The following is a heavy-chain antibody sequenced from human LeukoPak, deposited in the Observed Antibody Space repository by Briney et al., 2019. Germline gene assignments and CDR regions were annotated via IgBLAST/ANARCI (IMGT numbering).Heavy chain of an antibody. CDR1: GGSISSSSYY. CDR3: ARGRSGHFNY. CDR2: IYYSGST. V-gene: IGHV4-39*07. D-gene: IGHD3-10*01. Sequence: SETLSLTCTVSGGSISSSSYYWGWIRQPPGKGLEWIGSIYYSGSTYYNPSLKSRVTISVDTSKNQFSLKLSSVTAADTAVYYCARGRSGHFNYWGQGILVTASS. J-gene: IGHJ4*02.